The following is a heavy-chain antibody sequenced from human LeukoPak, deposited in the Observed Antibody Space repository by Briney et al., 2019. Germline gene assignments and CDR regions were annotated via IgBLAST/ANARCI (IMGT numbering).Heavy chain of an antibody. V-gene: IGHV1-2*02. CDR1: GYTFTGYY. D-gene: IGHD3-10*01. CDR3: ARAMVRGVIITVNDAFDI. CDR2: INPNSGGT. J-gene: IGHJ3*02. Sequence: ASVKASCKASGYTFTGYYMHWVRQAPGQGLEWMGWINPNSGGTNYAQKFQGRVTMTRDTSISTAYMELSRLRSDDTAVYYCARAMVRGVIITVNDAFDIWGQGTMVTVSS.